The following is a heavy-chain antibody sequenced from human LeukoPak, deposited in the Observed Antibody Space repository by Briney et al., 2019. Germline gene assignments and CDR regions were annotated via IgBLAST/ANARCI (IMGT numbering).Heavy chain of an antibody. V-gene: IGHV1-69*05. CDR2: IIPIFGTA. CDR1: GGTFSSYA. Sequence: GASVKVSCKASGGTFSSYAISWVRQAPGQGLEWMGGIIPIFGTANYAQKFQGRVTITTDESTSTAYMELRSLRSDDTAVYYCARGDGSGSLSGSDYWGQGTLVTVSS. D-gene: IGHD3-10*01. J-gene: IGHJ4*02. CDR3: ARGDGSGSLSGSDY.